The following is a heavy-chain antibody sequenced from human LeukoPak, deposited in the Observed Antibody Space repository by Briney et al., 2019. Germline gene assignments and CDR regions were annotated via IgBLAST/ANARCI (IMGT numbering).Heavy chain of an antibody. V-gene: IGHV3-9*01. D-gene: IGHD6-13*01. CDR2: ISWNSGSI. CDR1: GCTFDDYA. J-gene: IGHJ4*02. CDR3: AKDFGIAAAGELDY. Sequence: GGSLRLSCGASGCTFDDYAMHWVRQAPGKGLEWVSGISWNSGSIGYADSVKGRFTISRDNAKNSLYLQMNSLRAEDTALYYCAKDFGIAAAGELDYWGQGTLVTVSS.